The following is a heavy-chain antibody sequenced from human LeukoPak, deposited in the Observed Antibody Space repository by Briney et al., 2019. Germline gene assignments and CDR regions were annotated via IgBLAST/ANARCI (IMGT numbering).Heavy chain of an antibody. V-gene: IGHV4-39*01. D-gene: IGHD3-22*01. Sequence: SETLSLTCTVSGGSISSSSYYWGWLRQPPGKGLEWIGSIYYSGSTYYNPSLRSPVTISVDTSKNQFSLKLSSVTAADTAVYYCARLSFDSSGYSYAFDIWGQGTMVTVSS. J-gene: IGHJ3*02. CDR3: ARLSFDSSGYSYAFDI. CDR2: IYYSGST. CDR1: GGSISSSSYY.